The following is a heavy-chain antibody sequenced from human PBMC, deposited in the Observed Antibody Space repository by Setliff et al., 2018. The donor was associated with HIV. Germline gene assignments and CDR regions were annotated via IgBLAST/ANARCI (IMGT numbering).Heavy chain of an antibody. CDR2: IYYSGST. D-gene: IGHD3-10*01. CDR1: GGSIRSGDYY. Sequence: SETLSLTCTVSGGSIRSGDYYWSWIRQHPGKGLEWIGYIYYSGSTYYNPSLKSRVTISVDTSKNQFSLKLSSVTAADTAVYYCVRERIGELLNWFDPWGQGTLVTVSS. CDR3: VRERIGELLNWFDP. V-gene: IGHV4-31*03. J-gene: IGHJ5*02.